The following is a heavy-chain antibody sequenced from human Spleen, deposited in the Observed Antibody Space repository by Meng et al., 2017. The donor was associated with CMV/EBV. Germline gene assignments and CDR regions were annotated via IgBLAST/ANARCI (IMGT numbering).Heavy chain of an antibody. Sequence: SGFTFSNTWMNCVRPAPGRGLKWVGRIKSKTDDGTTHSATPVEGRFTISGDDSKNTLFLQMNSLKTEDTAVYYCTTDYYSDSGGFQYWGQGTLVTVSS. J-gene: IGHJ4*02. D-gene: IGHD3-22*01. V-gene: IGHV3-15*07. CDR3: TTDYYSDSGGFQY. CDR2: IKSKTDDGTT. CDR1: GFTFSNTW.